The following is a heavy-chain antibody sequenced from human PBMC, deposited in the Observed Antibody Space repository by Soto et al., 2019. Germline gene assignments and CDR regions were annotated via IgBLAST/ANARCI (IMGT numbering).Heavy chain of an antibody. J-gene: IGHJ4*02. V-gene: IGHV4-39*01. CDR3: ASSSPFHY. CDR1: SASLSSSTYY. Sequence: SETLSLTCSVSSASLSSSTYYWSWIRQPPGRVPEWIVSIYYSGNTYYKPSLKSRVSISIDTSRNQFSLKLTSVTAAYTGVYYCASSSPFHYWGPGILVT. CDR2: IYYSGNT. D-gene: IGHD6-6*01.